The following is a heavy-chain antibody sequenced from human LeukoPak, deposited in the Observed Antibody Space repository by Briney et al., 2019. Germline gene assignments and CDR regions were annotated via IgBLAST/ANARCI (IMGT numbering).Heavy chain of an antibody. CDR3: ARDRRRGSAYYFDY. Sequence: ASVKVSCKVSGYTLTELSMHWVRQAPGQGLGWMGWINPNSGGTNYAHKFQGRVTMTSDTSISTAYMELSRLRSDDTAVYYCARDRRRGSAYYFDYWGQGTLVTVSS. J-gene: IGHJ4*02. CDR1: GYTLTELS. D-gene: IGHD3-16*01. CDR2: INPNSGGT. V-gene: IGHV1-2*07.